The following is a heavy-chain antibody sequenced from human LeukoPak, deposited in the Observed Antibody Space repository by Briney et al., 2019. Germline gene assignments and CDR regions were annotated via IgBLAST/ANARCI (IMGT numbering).Heavy chain of an antibody. CDR3: ARHEYSGSYYGLSWFDP. J-gene: IGHJ5*02. CDR1: GGSISSGGYY. V-gene: IGHV4-61*02. CDR2: IYTSGST. D-gene: IGHD1-26*01. Sequence: SQTLSLTCTVSGGSISSGGYYWSWIRQPAGKGLEWIGRIYTSGSTNYNPSLKSRVTISVDTSKNQLSLKLSSLTAADTAVYYCARHEYSGSYYGLSWFDPWGQGTLVTVSS.